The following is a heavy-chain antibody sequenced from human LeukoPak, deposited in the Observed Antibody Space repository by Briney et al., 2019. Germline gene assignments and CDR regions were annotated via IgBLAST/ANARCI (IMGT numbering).Heavy chain of an antibody. CDR2: MNPNSGNT. V-gene: IGHV1-8*01. D-gene: IGHD2-15*01. Sequence: ASVTVSCKASGYTFTSYDINWVRQAPGQGLEWMGWMNPNSGNTGYAQKFQGRVTMTRNTSISTAYMELSSLRSEDTAVYYCARPYCSGGSCPPGDYWGQGTLVTVSS. CDR1: GYTFTSYD. J-gene: IGHJ4*02. CDR3: ARPYCSGGSCPPGDY.